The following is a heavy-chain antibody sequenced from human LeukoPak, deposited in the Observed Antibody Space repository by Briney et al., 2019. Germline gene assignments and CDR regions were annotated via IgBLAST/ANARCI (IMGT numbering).Heavy chain of an antibody. CDR3: ARDGAGKIWFNTNWFDP. Sequence: ASVKVSCKASGYTFTSYGISWVRQAPGQGLEWMGWISAYNGNTNYAQKLQGRVTMTTDTSTSTAYMELRSLRSDDTAVYYCARDGAGKIWFNTNWFDPWGQGTLVTVSS. CDR1: GYTFTSYG. CDR2: ISAYNGNT. J-gene: IGHJ5*02. D-gene: IGHD3-10*01. V-gene: IGHV1-18*01.